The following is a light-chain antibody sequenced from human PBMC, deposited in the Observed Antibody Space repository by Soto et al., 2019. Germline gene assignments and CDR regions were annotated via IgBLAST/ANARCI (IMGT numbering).Light chain of an antibody. CDR3: CSYAGSYIFV. Sequence: QSALTQPRSVSGSPGQSVTISCTGTSSDVGGYNYVSWYQQHPGKAPKLMIYDVSKRPSGVPDRFSGSKSDNTASLIISGLQAEAEADYYCCSYAGSYIFVFGTGTKLT. CDR2: DVS. V-gene: IGLV2-11*01. CDR1: SSDVGGYNY. J-gene: IGLJ1*01.